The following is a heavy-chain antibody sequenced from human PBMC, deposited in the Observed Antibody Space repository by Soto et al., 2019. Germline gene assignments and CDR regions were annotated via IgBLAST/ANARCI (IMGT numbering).Heavy chain of an antibody. CDR3: AHAYDGTSWPNDAFDV. J-gene: IGHJ3*01. Sequence: QITLKESGPTLVKPTQTLTLTCIFSGFSFSADGVGVGWIRQPPGRALEWLALIYWDDDTRYSPSLKSMLTITKDTSKNQMVLTMTNMDPVDTATYYCAHAYDGTSWPNDAFDVWGQGTVVTVSS. V-gene: IGHV2-5*02. CDR1: GFSFSADGVG. D-gene: IGHD2-2*01. CDR2: IYWDDDT.